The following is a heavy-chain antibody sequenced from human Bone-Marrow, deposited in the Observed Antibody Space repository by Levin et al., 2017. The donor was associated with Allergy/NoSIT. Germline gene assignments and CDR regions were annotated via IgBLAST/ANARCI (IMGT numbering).Heavy chain of an antibody. D-gene: IGHD3-9*01. Sequence: PSETLSLTCTVSGGSISSGSYYWSWIRQPAGKGLEWIGRIYTSGSTNYNPSLKSRVTISVDTSKNQFSLKLSSVTAADTAVYYCAREWSYYDILTGYYRGNWFDPWGQGTLVTVSS. CDR2: IYTSGST. CDR3: AREWSYYDILTGYYRGNWFDP. CDR1: GGSISSGSYY. V-gene: IGHV4-61*02. J-gene: IGHJ5*02.